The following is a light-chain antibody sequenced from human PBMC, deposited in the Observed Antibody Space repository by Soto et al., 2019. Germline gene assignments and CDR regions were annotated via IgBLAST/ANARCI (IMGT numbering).Light chain of an antibody. CDR2: DAS. V-gene: IGKV3-15*01. CDR1: QSVSSY. CDR3: QQYNDNWPT. Sequence: EIVLTQSPGTLSLSPGERATLSCRASQSVSSYLAWYQQKPGQAPRLLIYDASNRATGFPARFSGSGSGTEFTLTISSLQSEDFVVYYCQQYNDNWPTFGQGTKVDIK. J-gene: IGKJ1*01.